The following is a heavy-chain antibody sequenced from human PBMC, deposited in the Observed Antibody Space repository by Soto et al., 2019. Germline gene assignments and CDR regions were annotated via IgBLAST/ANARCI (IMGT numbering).Heavy chain of an antibody. V-gene: IGHV4-39*01. Sequence: SETLSLTCTVSGVSISSKNFYWGWIRQSPGKGLEWIGTFYYSGTTSQNPPLRSRITISGDTSRNQFSLNLRSVTAADSGVYYCAKLVRDDVRRSDLDHWGQGTLVTVSS. J-gene: IGHJ4*02. CDR2: FYYSGTT. D-gene: IGHD3-10*02. CDR1: GVSISSKNFY. CDR3: AKLVRDDVRRSDLDH.